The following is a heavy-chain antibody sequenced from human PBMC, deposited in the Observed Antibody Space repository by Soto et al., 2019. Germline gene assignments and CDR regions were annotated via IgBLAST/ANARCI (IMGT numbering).Heavy chain of an antibody. J-gene: IGHJ1*01. D-gene: IGHD2-15*01. CDR2: IRSKANDYAT. CDR1: GFTFSGST. V-gene: IGHV3-73*02. Sequence: EVQLVQSGGGLVQPGGSLKLSCAASGFTFSGSTVHWVRQASGEGLQWVGRIRSKANDYATTYIASVKGRFTISRDDSRKTSYLQISELKTEDTAVYYCTGGYCTGGTCYSGYFQHWGQGALVTVFS. CDR3: TGGYCTGGTCYSGYFQH.